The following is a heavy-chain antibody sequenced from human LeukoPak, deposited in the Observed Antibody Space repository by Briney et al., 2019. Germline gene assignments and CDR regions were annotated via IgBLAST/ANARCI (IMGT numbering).Heavy chain of an antibody. V-gene: IGHV1-18*01. CDR2: INPYNGNR. CDR3: ARFQASEFRGFDH. D-gene: IGHD3-10*01. J-gene: IGHJ4*02. Sequence: ASVKVSCKTSGYRFITFGINWVRQAPGQGLEWMGWINPYNGNRYYAKRFQDRFNMTTDTSTSTVYLELQTLTSDDTAIYYCARFQASEFRGFDHWGQGTLITVSS. CDR1: GYRFITFG.